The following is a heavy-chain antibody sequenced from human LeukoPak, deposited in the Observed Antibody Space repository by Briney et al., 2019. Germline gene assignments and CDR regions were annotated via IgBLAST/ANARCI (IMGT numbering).Heavy chain of an antibody. V-gene: IGHV3-21*01. D-gene: IGHD5-12*01. CDR1: GFIFRDFS. J-gene: IGHJ5*02. CDR3: ARGPDIVATMGADWFDP. CDR2: ISSSSRYI. Sequence: GGSLRLSCSVSGFIFRDFSMNWVRQAPGKGLEWVSSISSSSRYIYYADSVKGRFTISRDNAKNSLYLQMNSLRAEDTAVYYCARGPDIVATMGADWFDPWGQGTLVTVSS.